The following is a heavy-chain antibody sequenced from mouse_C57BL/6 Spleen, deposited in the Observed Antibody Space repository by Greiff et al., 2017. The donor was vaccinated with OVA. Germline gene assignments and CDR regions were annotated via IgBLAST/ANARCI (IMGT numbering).Heavy chain of an antibody. CDR2: ISGGGGNT. V-gene: IGHV5-9*01. D-gene: IGHD2-3*01. CDR3: ARRDDGYYGY. Sequence: EVKLVESGGGLVKPGGSLKLSCAASGFTFSSYTMSWVRQTPEKRLEWVATISGGGGNTYYPDSVKGRFTISRDNAKNTLYLQMSSLRSEDTALYYCARRDDGYYGYWGQGTTLTVSS. CDR1: GFTFSSYT. J-gene: IGHJ2*01.